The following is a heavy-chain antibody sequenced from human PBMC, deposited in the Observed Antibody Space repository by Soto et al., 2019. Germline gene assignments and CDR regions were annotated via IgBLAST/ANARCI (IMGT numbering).Heavy chain of an antibody. J-gene: IGHJ4*02. D-gene: IGHD3-22*01. CDR2: ISGSGGST. CDR1: GFTFSSYT. V-gene: IGHV3-23*01. Sequence: EVQLLESGGGLVQPGGSLRLSCAASGFTFSSYTMSWVRQAPGKGLEWVSAISGSGGSTYYADSVKGRFTISRDNSKNTLDLQMNSLRAEDTAVYYCAKDLGSHDSRGPHPGGGDYWGQGTLVTVSS. CDR3: AKDLGSHDSRGPHPGGGDY.